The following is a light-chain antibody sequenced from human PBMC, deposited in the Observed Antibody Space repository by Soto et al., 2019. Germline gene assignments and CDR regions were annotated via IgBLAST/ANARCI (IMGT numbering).Light chain of an antibody. Sequence: ELVMTQSPATLSVSPGERATLSCRASQSVSSNLACYQQKPGQAPRLLMYGVSTRATGIPARFGGSGSATEFTLTISSLQSEDFAVYYCQQYSQWPLTFGGGTKVDIK. CDR3: QQYSQWPLT. CDR2: GVS. V-gene: IGKV3-15*01. CDR1: QSVSSN. J-gene: IGKJ4*01.